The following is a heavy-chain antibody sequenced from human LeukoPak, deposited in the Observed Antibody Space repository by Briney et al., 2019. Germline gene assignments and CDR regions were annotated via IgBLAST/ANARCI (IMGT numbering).Heavy chain of an antibody. CDR2: ISAYNGNT. V-gene: IGHV1-18*01. Sequence: ASVKVSCKASGYTFTSYGISWVRQAPGQGLEWMGWISAYNGNTNYAQKLQGRVTMTTDTSTSTAYMELRSLRSEDTAVYYCATGTMVRGVIPLYYYMDVWGKGTTVTISS. CDR3: ATGTMVRGVIPLYYYMDV. CDR1: GYTFTSYG. D-gene: IGHD3-10*01. J-gene: IGHJ6*03.